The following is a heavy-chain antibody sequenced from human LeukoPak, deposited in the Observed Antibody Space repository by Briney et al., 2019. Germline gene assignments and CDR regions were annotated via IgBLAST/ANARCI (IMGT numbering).Heavy chain of an antibody. V-gene: IGHV1-69*02. CDR1: GGTFTSYT. CDR2: IIPILGIA. Sequence: SAKVSCKASGGTFTSYTISWVRQAPGQGLEWMGRIIPILGIANYAQKFQGRVTITADKSTSTAYMELSSLRSEDTAVYYCATDQSLDYWGQGTLVTVSS. J-gene: IGHJ4*02. CDR3: ATDQSLDY.